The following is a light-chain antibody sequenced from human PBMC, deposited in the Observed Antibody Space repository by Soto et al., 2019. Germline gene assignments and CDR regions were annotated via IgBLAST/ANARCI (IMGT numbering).Light chain of an antibody. J-gene: IGKJ1*01. CDR3: QQYDSVSGT. V-gene: IGKV1-5*01. Sequence: DIQMTQSPATLSASVGDSVTITCRASQSISHWLAWYQQKPGKAPKFLIYDASSLESGVPSRFSGSGSGTEFTLTISSLQPDDFATYYCQQYDSVSGTFGPGTKVDIK. CDR2: DAS. CDR1: QSISHW.